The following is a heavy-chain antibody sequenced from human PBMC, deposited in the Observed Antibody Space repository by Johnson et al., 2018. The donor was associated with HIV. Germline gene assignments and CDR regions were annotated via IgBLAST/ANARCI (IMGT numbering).Heavy chain of an antibody. CDR1: GFTFSSYW. CDR3: ARDYRGALDI. V-gene: IGHV3-48*04. D-gene: IGHD4-11*01. CDR2: ISSSGSSR. J-gene: IGHJ3*02. Sequence: VQLVESGGGLVQPGGSLRLSCAASGFTFSSYWMSWVRQAPGKGLEWISYISSSGSSRYYADSVKGRFTITRDNVKNSLYMQMNSLRVEDTAVYFGARDYRGALDIWGQGTMVTVSS.